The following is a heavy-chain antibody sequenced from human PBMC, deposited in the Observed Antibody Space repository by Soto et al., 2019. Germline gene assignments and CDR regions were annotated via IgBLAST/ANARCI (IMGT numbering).Heavy chain of an antibody. V-gene: IGHV4-61*01. J-gene: IGHJ5*02. CDR1: GGSVSSGSYY. CDR2: IYYSGST. D-gene: IGHD3-9*01. Sequence: SETLSLTCTVSGGSVSSGSYYWNWIRQPPGKGLEWIGYIYYSGSTNYNPSLKSRVTISVDTSKNQFSLKLSSVTAADTAVYYCARGNFDWLLGNWFDPWGQGTLVTVSS. CDR3: ARGNFDWLLGNWFDP.